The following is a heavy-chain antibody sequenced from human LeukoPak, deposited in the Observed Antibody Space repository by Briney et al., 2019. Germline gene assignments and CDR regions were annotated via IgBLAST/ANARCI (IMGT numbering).Heavy chain of an antibody. CDR1: GYTFTSYG. Sequence: ASVKVSCKASGYTFTSYGISWVRQAPGQGLEWMGWISAYNGNTNYAQKLQGRVTMTTDTSTSTAYMELRSLRSDDTAVYYCARGTDYYGSGSYYYYYYGMDVWGQGTTVTVSS. CDR2: ISAYNGNT. V-gene: IGHV1-18*01. J-gene: IGHJ6*02. D-gene: IGHD3-10*01. CDR3: ARGTDYYGSGSYYYYYYGMDV.